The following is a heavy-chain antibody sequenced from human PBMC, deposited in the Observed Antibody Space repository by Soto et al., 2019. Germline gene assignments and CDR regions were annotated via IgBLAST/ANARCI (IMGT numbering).Heavy chain of an antibody. CDR3: ARRDGLAAALTTNAFAI. CDR2: IIPIFGTA. J-gene: IGHJ3*02. D-gene: IGHD6-13*01. V-gene: IGHV1-69*01. Sequence: QVQLVQSGAEVKTPGSSVKVSCKASGGTFSIYAISWVRQAPGQGLEWQGGIIPIFGTANYAQKFQGSVTITADESTSTSYRELSSLRSEDTAVYYCARRDGLAAALTTNAFAIWGQGTMVTVSS. CDR1: GGTFSIYA.